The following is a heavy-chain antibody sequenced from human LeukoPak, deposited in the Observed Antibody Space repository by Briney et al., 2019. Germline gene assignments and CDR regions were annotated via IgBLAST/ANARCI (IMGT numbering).Heavy chain of an antibody. V-gene: IGHV4-59*01. D-gene: IGHD3-9*01. CDR2: IYDSGNT. CDR1: GGSIRSYS. J-gene: IGHJ6*02. CDR3: ARLRYSTSYYYHGMDV. Sequence: SETLSLTCTVSGGSIRSYSWSWIRRPPGKGLEWIGYIYDSGNTNYNPSLKSRVTMSVDTSRDQFSLKVSSVTAADTAVYYCARLRYSTSYYYHGMDVWGQGTTVTVSS.